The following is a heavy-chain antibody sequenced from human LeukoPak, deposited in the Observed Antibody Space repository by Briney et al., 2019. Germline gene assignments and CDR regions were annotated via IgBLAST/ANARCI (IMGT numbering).Heavy chain of an antibody. V-gene: IGHV4-34*01. D-gene: IGHD3-3*01. Sequence: PSETLSLTCAVYGGSFSGYYWSWIRQPPGKGLEWIGEINHSGSTNYNPSLKSRVTISVDTSKNQFSLKLSSVTAADTAVYYCARGNYDPTDAFALWGQGTMVTVSS. J-gene: IGHJ3*01. CDR2: INHSGST. CDR3: ARGNYDPTDAFAL. CDR1: GGSFSGYY.